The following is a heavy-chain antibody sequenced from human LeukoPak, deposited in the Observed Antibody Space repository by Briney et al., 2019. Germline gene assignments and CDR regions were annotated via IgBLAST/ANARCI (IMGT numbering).Heavy chain of an antibody. CDR3: ARDLIRLPQSGYSYGYHWYYFDY. CDR1: GYTFTSYY. V-gene: IGHV1-46*01. J-gene: IGHJ4*02. Sequence: ASVKVSCTASGYTFTSYYMHWVRQAPGQGLEWMGIIIPSGGSTSYAQKFQGRVTMTRDTSTSTVYMELSSLRSEDTAVYYCARDLIRLPQSGYSYGYHWYYFDYWGQGTLVTVSS. D-gene: IGHD5-18*01. CDR2: IIPSGGST.